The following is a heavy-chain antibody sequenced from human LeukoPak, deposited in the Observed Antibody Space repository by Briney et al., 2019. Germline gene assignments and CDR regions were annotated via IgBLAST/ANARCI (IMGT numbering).Heavy chain of an antibody. CDR1: GFTFSDYF. D-gene: IGHD6-6*01. Sequence: GGSLRLSCAASGFTFSDYFMNWVRQAPGKGLEWVSSISSSSSYIYYADSVKGRFTISRDNAKNSLYLQMNSLRAEDTAVYYCAGGGSSSSSPFDYWGQGTLVTVSS. CDR3: AGGGSSSSSPFDY. J-gene: IGHJ4*02. CDR2: ISSSSSYI. V-gene: IGHV3-21*01.